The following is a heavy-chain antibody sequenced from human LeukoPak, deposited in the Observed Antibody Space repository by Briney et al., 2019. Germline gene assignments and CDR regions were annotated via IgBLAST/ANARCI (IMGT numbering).Heavy chain of an antibody. D-gene: IGHD2-8*01. Sequence: SETLSLTCAVYGGSFSGYYWSWTRQPPGKGLEWIGEINHSGSTNYNPSLKSRVTISVDTSKNQFSLKLSSVTAADTAVYYCARGGVYWGQGTLVTVSS. CDR1: GGSFSGYY. CDR3: ARGGVY. V-gene: IGHV4-34*01. J-gene: IGHJ4*02. CDR2: INHSGST.